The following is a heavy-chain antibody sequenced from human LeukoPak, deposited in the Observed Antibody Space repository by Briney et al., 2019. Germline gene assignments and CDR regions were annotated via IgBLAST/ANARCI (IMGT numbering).Heavy chain of an antibody. Sequence: SETLSLTCAVYGGSFSGYYWGWIRQPPGKGLEWIGEINHSGSTNYNPSLKSRVTISVDTSKNQFSLKLSSVTAADTAVYYCARDHWNYHYFDYWGQGTLVTVSS. D-gene: IGHD1-7*01. CDR1: GGSFSGYY. CDR2: INHSGST. CDR3: ARDHWNYHYFDY. J-gene: IGHJ4*02. V-gene: IGHV4-34*01.